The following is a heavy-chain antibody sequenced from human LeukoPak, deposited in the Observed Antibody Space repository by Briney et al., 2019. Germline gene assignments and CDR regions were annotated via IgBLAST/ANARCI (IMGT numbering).Heavy chain of an antibody. J-gene: IGHJ4*02. D-gene: IGHD3-10*01. CDR1: GLTFNKYA. Sequence: PGGSLRLSCAASGLTFNKYAMSWVRQAPGKGLEWVSGISTSGGSTYYADSVKGRFTISRDNSKNSLYLQMNNLRADDTAVYYCATGFVTRIDYWGQGNLVTVSS. V-gene: IGHV3-23*01. CDR2: ISTSGGST. CDR3: ATGFVTRIDY.